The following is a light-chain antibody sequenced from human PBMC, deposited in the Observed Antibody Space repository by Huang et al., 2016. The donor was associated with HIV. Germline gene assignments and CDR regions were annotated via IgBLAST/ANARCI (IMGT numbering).Light chain of an antibody. CDR2: DAS. CDR1: QSVVN. J-gene: IGKJ5*01. V-gene: IGKV3-11*01. Sequence: EIVLTQSPATLSLSPGERATLSCRASQSVVNLAWYQHNPGQAPRLLIYDASNRVSGIPARFSGSGSGTDFTLTVNILQPEDSAVYYCQQRNSWPPITFGQGTRLEMK. CDR3: QQRNSWPPIT.